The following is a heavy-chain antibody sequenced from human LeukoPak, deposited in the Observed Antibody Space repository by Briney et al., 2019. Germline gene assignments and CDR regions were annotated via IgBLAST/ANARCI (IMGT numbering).Heavy chain of an antibody. CDR1: GSSISSGGYY. CDR2: IYYSGST. V-gene: IGHV4-31*03. CDR3: ARVCSGGSCYTNFDY. Sequence: SQTLSLTCTVSGSSISSGGYYWSWIRQHPGKGLEWIGYIYYSGSTYYNPSLKSRVTISVDTSKNQFSLKLSSVTAADTAVYYCARVCSGGSCYTNFDYWGQGTLVTVSS. J-gene: IGHJ4*02. D-gene: IGHD2-15*01.